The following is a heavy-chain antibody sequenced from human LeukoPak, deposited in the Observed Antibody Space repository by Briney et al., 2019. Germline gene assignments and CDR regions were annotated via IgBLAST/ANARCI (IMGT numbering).Heavy chain of an antibody. V-gene: IGHV4-38-2*01. J-gene: IGHJ4*02. D-gene: IGHD3-3*01. Sequence: RPSETLSLTCAVSGYSISSGYYWGWIRQPPGKGLEWIGSIYHSGSTYYNPSLKSRVTISVDTSKNQFSLKLSSVTAADTAVYYCARLYGFWSGYYTGIDFDYWGQGTLVTVSS. CDR1: GYSISSGYY. CDR3: ARLYGFWSGYYTGIDFDY. CDR2: IYHSGST.